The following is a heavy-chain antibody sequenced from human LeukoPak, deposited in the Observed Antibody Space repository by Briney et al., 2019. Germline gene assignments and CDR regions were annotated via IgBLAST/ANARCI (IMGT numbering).Heavy chain of an antibody. CDR1: DDSITMYY. V-gene: IGHV4-59*12. Sequence: PSETLSLTCTVSDDSITMYYWTWIRQPPGKGLEWIGYVDHTGSTNYNPSLKSRVTISVDTSKNQFSLKLSSVTAADTAVYYCARERGYSSGWSRNYYYYYMDVWGKGTTVTVSS. D-gene: IGHD6-19*01. J-gene: IGHJ6*03. CDR3: ARERGYSSGWSRNYYYYYMDV. CDR2: VDHTGST.